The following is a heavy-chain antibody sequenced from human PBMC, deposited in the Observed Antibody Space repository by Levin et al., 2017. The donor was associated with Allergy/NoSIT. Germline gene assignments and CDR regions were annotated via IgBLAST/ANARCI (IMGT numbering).Heavy chain of an antibody. Sequence: SLKISCAASGFIFDDYAMYWVRQAPGKGLEWVSGITSNSGNIDYADSVKGRFTISRDNAKNSLYLQMNSLRGEDTALYYCAKDLYGSGSYHYDGMDVWGQGTTVTVSS. J-gene: IGHJ6*02. D-gene: IGHD3-10*01. CDR2: ITSNSGNI. CDR1: GFIFDDYA. CDR3: AKDLYGSGSYHYDGMDV. V-gene: IGHV3-9*01.